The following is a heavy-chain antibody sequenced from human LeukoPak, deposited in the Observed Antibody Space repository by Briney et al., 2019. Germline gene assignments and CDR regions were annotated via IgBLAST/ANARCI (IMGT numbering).Heavy chain of an antibody. Sequence: ASVKISCKVSGYTFTDYYMHWVQQAPGKGLEWMGLVDPEDGETIYAEKFQGRVTITADTSTDTAYMELSSLRSEDTAVYYCAREWGYCSSTSCPPWFDPWGQGTLVTVSS. J-gene: IGHJ5*02. CDR2: VDPEDGET. CDR1: GYTFTDYY. V-gene: IGHV1-69-2*01. CDR3: AREWGYCSSTSCPPWFDP. D-gene: IGHD2-2*01.